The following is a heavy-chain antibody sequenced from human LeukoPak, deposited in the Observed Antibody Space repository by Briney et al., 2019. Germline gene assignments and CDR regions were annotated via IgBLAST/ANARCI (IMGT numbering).Heavy chain of an antibody. D-gene: IGHD3-22*01. J-gene: IGHJ4*02. V-gene: IGHV4-4*07. CDR2: IYTSGST. CDR1: GGSLSSYY. Sequence: SETLSLTCTVSGGSLSSYYWSWIRQPAGKGLEWIGRIYTSGSTNYNPSLKSRVTISVDKSKNQFSLKLSSVTAADTAVYCCARVRYYDSSGYYYFDYWGQGTLVTVSS. CDR3: ARVRYYDSSGYYYFDY.